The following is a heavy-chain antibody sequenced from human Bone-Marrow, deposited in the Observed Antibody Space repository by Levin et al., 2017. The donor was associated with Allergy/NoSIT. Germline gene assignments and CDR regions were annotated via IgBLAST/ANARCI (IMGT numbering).Heavy chain of an antibody. CDR2: IWFDGSKK. Sequence: GGSLRLSCAASGFTFNNHGMHWVRQAPGKGLEWVALIWFDGSKKLYVDSVKGRFSISRDNSKNTLYLEMGSLSAEDTAVYYCARDLLRAADYGYFDQWGQGTLVTVSS. CDR3: ARDLLRAADYGYFDQ. CDR1: GFTFNNHG. V-gene: IGHV3-33*01. D-gene: IGHD4-17*01. J-gene: IGHJ4*02.